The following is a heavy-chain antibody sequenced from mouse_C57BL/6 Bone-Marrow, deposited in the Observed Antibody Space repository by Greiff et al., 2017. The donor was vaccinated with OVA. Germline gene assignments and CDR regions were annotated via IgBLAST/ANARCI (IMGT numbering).Heavy chain of an antibody. J-gene: IGHJ2*01. Sequence: DVQLVESGGDLVKPGGSLKLSCAASGFTFSSYGMYWVRQTPDKRLEWVATISSGGSYTYYPDSVKGRFTISRDNAKNTLYLQRSSRKSDDAALYCCARHGDYGSFFDYWGQGTTLTVSS. D-gene: IGHD1-1*01. CDR2: ISSGGSYT. CDR3: ARHGDYGSFFDY. CDR1: GFTFSSYG. V-gene: IGHV5-6*01.